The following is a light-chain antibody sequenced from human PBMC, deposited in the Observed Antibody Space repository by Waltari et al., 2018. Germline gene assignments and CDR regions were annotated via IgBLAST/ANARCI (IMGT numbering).Light chain of an antibody. Sequence: QSALTQAASVSGSPGQSLTMSGTGTHSDVGSYNLVSWYQQTPGEAPKLMIFEVTKRPSGVSNRFSGSKSGNTASLTISGLQAEDEAHYYCFSYAGSRNWVFGGGTKLTVL. CDR3: FSYAGSRNWV. CDR2: EVT. CDR1: HSDVGSYNL. J-gene: IGLJ3*02. V-gene: IGLV2-23*02.